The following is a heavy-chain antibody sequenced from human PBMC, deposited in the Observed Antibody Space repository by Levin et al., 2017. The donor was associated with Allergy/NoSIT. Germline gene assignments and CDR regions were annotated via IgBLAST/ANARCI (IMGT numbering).Heavy chain of an antibody. V-gene: IGHV2-70*04. D-gene: IGHD5-12*01. CDR1: GFSLSTSRMR. CDR2: IDWDDEK. CDR3: VRLQSPSGYEGFEY. Sequence: VSGPTLVKPTQTLTLTCTFSGFSLSTSRMRVSWIRQPPGKALEWLARIDWDDEKFYSTSLKTRLTISKDTSKNQVVLTMTNMDPVDTATYYCVRLQSPSGYEGFEYWGQGTLVTVSA. J-gene: IGHJ4*02.